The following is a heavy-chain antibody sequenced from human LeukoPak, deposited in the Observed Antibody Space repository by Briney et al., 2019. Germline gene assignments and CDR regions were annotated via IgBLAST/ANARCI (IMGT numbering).Heavy chain of an antibody. CDR1: GFTFSSYG. V-gene: IGHV3-30*18. Sequence: GGSLRLSCAASGFTFSSYGMHWVRQAPGKGLEWVAVISYDGSNKYYADSVKGRFTISRDNSKNTLYLQMNSLRAEDTAVYYCAKVHSGYDPRYYYDSSGYETFDYWGQGTLVTVSS. CDR2: ISYDGSNK. CDR3: AKVHSGYDPRYYYDSSGYETFDY. D-gene: IGHD3-22*01. J-gene: IGHJ4*02.